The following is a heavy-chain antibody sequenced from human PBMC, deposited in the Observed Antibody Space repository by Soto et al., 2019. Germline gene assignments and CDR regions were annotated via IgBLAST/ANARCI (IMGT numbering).Heavy chain of an antibody. V-gene: IGHV2-5*01. CDR2: IYWNDDK. J-gene: IGHJ4*02. D-gene: IGHD6-19*01. CDR3: AHTWYTSGPRGY. Sequence: GPTLLNPTPTLTRTCTFSGGSLSATGVGVVWSRQPPGKALEWLAVIYWNDDKRYSPSLRSRLTITKDTPKNQVFLTMTNMDPVDTATYDCAHTWYTSGPRGYWGQGTLVTVSS. CDR1: GGSLSATGVG.